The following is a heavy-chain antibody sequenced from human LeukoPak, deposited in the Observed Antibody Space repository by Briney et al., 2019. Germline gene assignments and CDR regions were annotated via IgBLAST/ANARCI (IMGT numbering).Heavy chain of an antibody. D-gene: IGHD4-23*01. CDR3: AKDSIYYGGNPYYFDY. CDR1: GFTLSSYG. J-gene: IGHJ4*02. CDR2: IQFDGSNK. Sequence: GGSLRLSCAASGFTLSSYGIYWVRQAPGKGLEWGAFIQFDGSNKYYADSVKGRFTISRDNSKNTLYLQMNSLRAEDTAVYYCAKDSIYYGGNPYYFDYWGQGTLVTVSS. V-gene: IGHV3-30*02.